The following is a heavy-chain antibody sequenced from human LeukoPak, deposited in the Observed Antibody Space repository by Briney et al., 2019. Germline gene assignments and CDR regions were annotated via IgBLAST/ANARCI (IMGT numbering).Heavy chain of an antibody. J-gene: IGHJ4*02. V-gene: IGHV3-74*01. CDR1: GFTFSRYW. CDR2: IKSDGST. Sequence: GGSLRLSCAASGFTFSRYWMHWVRQAPGKGLVWVSRIKSDGSTNYADSVKGRFTISRDNAKNTVSLQMNSLRAEDTGVYYCARDQWLDYWGQGTLVTVSS. D-gene: IGHD2-8*01. CDR3: ARDQWLDY.